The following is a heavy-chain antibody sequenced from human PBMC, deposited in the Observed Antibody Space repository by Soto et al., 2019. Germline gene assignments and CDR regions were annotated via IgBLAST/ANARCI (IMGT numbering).Heavy chain of an antibody. CDR1: GYRFTSYW. CDR3: ARKDKSGYFNWFDP. Sequence: QSLKISCRTSGYRFTSYWIAWVRQMPGKGLEWMGIIFPSDSDTRYSPSFQGQVTISADRSTSTVFLQWASLKASDTAVYFCARKDKSGYFNWFDPWGQGTLVTVSS. J-gene: IGHJ5*02. V-gene: IGHV5-51*01. CDR2: IFPSDSDT. D-gene: IGHD3-22*01.